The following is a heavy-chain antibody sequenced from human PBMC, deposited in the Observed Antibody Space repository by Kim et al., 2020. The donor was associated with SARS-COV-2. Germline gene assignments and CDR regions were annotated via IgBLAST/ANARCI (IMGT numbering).Heavy chain of an antibody. CDR2: INNSGST. D-gene: IGHD2-8*02. V-gene: IGHV4-34*01. Sequence: SETLSLTCAVSGGSFSGYYWSWIRQPPGKGLEWIGEINNSGSTNYNPSLTSRVTISVDTSKNQFSLKLSSVTAADTAVYSCARAARQPLVRPLCYYFDY. J-gene: IGHJ4*01. CDR1: GGSFSGYY. CDR3: ARAARQPLVRPLCYYFDY.